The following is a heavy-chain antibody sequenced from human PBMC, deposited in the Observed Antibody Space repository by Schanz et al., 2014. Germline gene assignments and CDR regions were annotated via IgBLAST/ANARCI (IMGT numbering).Heavy chain of an antibody. CDR3: AKDQLANYRGSGYNWFDP. J-gene: IGHJ5*02. CDR1: GFTFRGHA. D-gene: IGHD3-10*01. V-gene: IGHV3-30*04. Sequence: QVQLVESGGGVVQPGTSLRLSCAASGFTFRGHAMHWVRQAPGQGLEKVAVTSTDGTKTYYAASVRGRFTISRDNSKNTLYLQMNSLRADDTAVYYCAKDQLANYRGSGYNWFDPWGQGTLVTVSS. CDR2: TSTDGTKT.